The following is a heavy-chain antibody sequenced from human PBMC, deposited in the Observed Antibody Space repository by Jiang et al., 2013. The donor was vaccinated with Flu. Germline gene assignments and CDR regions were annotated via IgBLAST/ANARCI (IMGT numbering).Heavy chain of an antibody. D-gene: IGHD5-18*01. CDR3: ARIRDSYGSYYYGMDV. Sequence: GAEVKKPGSSVKVSCKASGGTFSSYAISWVRQAPGQGLEWMGRIIPILGIANYAQKFQGRVTITADKSTSTAYMELSSLRSEDTAVYYCARIRDSYGSYYYGMDVWGKGTTVTVSS. CDR2: IIPILGIA. J-gene: IGHJ6*04. CDR1: GGTFSSYA. V-gene: IGHV1-69*04.